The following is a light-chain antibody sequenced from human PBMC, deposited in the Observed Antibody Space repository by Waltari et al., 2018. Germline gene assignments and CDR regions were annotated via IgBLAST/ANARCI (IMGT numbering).Light chain of an antibody. J-gene: IGLJ1*01. CDR3: AAWDDSLIGV. CDR1: SSNIGSKY. CDR2: RNN. Sequence: QSVLTQPPSASGTPGQRVTISCSGSSSNIGSKYVYWYQQLPGTAPKLLLYRNNLRPSGVPDRFSGSTSGTSASLAISGLRSEDEADYYCAAWDDSLIGVFGTGTKVTVL. V-gene: IGLV1-47*01.